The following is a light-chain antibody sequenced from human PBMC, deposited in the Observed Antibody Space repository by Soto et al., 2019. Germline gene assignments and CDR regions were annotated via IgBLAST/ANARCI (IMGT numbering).Light chain of an antibody. CDR1: SSNIGACYD. CDR2: GNS. Sequence: QSVLTQPPSVSGAPGQRVTISCTGSSSNIGACYDVHWYQQLPGTAPKLLIYGNSNRPSGVPDRFSGSKSGTSASLAITGLQAEDEADYYCQSYDSSLSGSAVFGGGTQLTVL. V-gene: IGLV1-40*01. CDR3: QSYDSSLSGSAV. J-gene: IGLJ7*01.